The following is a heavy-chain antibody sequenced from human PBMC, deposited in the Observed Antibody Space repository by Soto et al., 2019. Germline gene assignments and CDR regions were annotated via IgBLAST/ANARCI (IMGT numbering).Heavy chain of an antibody. CDR3: AKDSGYSSSPRDHFDY. D-gene: IGHD6-6*01. Sequence: PGGSLRLSCAASGFTFSSYGMHWVRQAPDKGLEWVAVISYDGSNKYYADSVKGRFTISRDNSKNTLYLQMNSLRAEDTAVYYCAKDSGYSSSPRDHFDYWGREPWSPSPQ. CDR2: ISYDGSNK. CDR1: GFTFSSYG. V-gene: IGHV3-30*18. J-gene: IGHJ4*02.